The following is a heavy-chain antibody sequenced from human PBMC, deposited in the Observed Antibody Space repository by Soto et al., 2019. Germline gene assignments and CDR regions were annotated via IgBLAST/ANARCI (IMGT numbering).Heavy chain of an antibody. CDR3: ARGNYGDLYYFDY. CDR1: GGSISSGGYY. Sequence: PSETLCLTCTVSGGSISSGGYYWSWIRQHPGKGLEWIGYIYYSGSTYYNPSLKSRVTISVDTSKNQFSLKLSSVTAADTAVYYCARGNYGDLYYFDYWGQGTLVTVSS. J-gene: IGHJ4*02. V-gene: IGHV4-31*03. D-gene: IGHD4-17*01. CDR2: IYYSGST.